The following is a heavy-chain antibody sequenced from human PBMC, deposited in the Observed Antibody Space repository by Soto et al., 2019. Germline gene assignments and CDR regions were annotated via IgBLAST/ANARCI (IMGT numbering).Heavy chain of an antibody. CDR3: ARDREVRGPTDFDY. CDR1: GFTFSSYG. Sequence: GGSLRLSCAASGFTFSSYGMHWVRQAPGKGLEWVAVIWYDGSNKYYADSVKGRFTISRDNSKNTLYLQMNSLRAEDTAVYYCARDREVRGPTDFDYWGQGTLVTVSS. V-gene: IGHV3-33*01. D-gene: IGHD3-10*01. CDR2: IWYDGSNK. J-gene: IGHJ4*02.